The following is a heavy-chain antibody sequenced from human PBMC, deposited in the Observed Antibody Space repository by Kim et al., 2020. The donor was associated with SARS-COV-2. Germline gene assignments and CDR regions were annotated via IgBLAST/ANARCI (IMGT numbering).Heavy chain of an antibody. D-gene: IGHD6-19*01. CDR2: INPSGGST. J-gene: IGHJ3*02. V-gene: IGHV1-46*01. CDR1: GYTFTSYY. CDR3: AVAGQKVNAFDI. Sequence: ASVKVSCKASGYTFTSYYMHWVRQAPGQGLEWMGIINPSGGSTSYAQKFQGRVTMTRDTSTSTVYMELSSLRSEDTAVYYCAVAGQKVNAFDIWGQGTMVTVSS.